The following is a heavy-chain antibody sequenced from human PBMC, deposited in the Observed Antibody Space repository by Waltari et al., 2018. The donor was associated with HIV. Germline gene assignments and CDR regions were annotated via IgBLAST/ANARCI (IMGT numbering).Heavy chain of an antibody. J-gene: IGHJ4*02. D-gene: IGHD3-22*01. CDR1: GGSFSGYY. V-gene: IGHV4-34*01. Sequence: QVQLQQWGAGLLKPSETLSLTCAVYGGSFSGYYWSWIRQPPGKGLEWIGEINHSGSTNDNPSLKSRVTISVDTSKNQFSLKLSSVTAADTAVYYCVGGNYDRTLDYWGQGTLVTVSS. CDR3: VGGNYDRTLDY. CDR2: INHSGST.